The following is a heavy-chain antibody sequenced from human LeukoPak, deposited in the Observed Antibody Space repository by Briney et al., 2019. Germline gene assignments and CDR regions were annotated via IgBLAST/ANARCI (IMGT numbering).Heavy chain of an antibody. D-gene: IGHD3-3*02. V-gene: IGHV3-9*01. CDR1: GFTFDDYA. CDR2: ISWNSGSI. CDR3: AKADKTTIFGVVTFDY. Sequence: SLRLSCAASGFTFDDYAMHWVRQAPGKGLEWVSGISWNSGSIGYADSVKGRFTISRDNAKNSLYLQMNSLRAEDTASYYCAKADKTTIFGVVTFDYWGQGTLVTVSS. J-gene: IGHJ4*02.